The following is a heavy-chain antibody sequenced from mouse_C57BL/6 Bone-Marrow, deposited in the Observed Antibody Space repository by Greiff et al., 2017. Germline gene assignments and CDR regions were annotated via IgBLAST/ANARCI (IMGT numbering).Heavy chain of an antibody. V-gene: IGHV3-1*01. Sequence: EVKLVESGPGMVKPSQSLSLTCTVTGYSITSGYDWHWIRHFPGNKLEWMGYISYSGSTNYNPSLKSRISITHDTSKNHFFLKLNSVTTEDTATYYCARAPSLGGFAYWGQGTLVTVSA. CDR1: GYSITSGYD. J-gene: IGHJ3*01. CDR3: ARAPSLGGFAY. CDR2: ISYSGST.